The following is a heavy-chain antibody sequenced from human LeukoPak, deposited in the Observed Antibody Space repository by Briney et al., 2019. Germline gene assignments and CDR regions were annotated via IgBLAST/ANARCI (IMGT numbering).Heavy chain of an antibody. CDR3: AKWAPDFWSGYYDN. Sequence: GGSLRLSCAASRVTFSNYAMSWVRQAPGEGLEWVSAISGSGGSTYYTNSVKGRFTISRDNSKSTLYLQMNSLRADDTAVYYCAKWAPDFWSGYYDNWGQGTLVTVSS. V-gene: IGHV3-23*01. J-gene: IGHJ4*02. CDR2: ISGSGGST. D-gene: IGHD3-3*01. CDR1: RVTFSNYA.